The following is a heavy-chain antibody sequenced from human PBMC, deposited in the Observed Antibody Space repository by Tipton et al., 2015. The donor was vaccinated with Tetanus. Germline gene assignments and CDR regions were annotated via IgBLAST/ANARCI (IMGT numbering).Heavy chain of an antibody. CDR3: ASEASSVPDWYFDL. V-gene: IGHV3-74*01. CDR1: GFSFSGFW. Sequence: SLRLSCAGSGFSFSGFWIHWVRQAPGKGLVWVSRIAFDQITTSYADSVKGLFTISRDNAKNTVYLQMNSLRVEDTALYYCASEASSVPDWYFDLWGRGTLVTVSS. J-gene: IGHJ2*01. CDR2: IAFDQITT.